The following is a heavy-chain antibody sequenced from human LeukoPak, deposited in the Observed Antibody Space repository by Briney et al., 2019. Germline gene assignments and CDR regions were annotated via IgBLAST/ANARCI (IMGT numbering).Heavy chain of an antibody. V-gene: IGHV1-46*02. J-gene: IGHJ6*02. CDR1: GYSFNSHH. CDR2: KFSHDGTT. Sequence: GASVKVSCKTSGYSFNSHHVHWVRQAPGQGLEWMGVKFSHDGTTSYTQNFQGRLTMTRDTSTSTVYMELSSPRSEDTAVYYCARDSGNFHYDMDAWGQGTTVIVSS. CDR3: ARDSGNFHYDMDA. D-gene: IGHD3-10*01.